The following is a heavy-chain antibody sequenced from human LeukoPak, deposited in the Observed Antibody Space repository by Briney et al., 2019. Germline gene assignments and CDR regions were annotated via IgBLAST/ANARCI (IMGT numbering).Heavy chain of an antibody. CDR2: ISGSGGST. CDR3: ARDARRGVELKAFDI. V-gene: IGHV3-23*01. J-gene: IGHJ3*02. Sequence: GGSLRLSCAASGFTFSSYAISWVRQAPGKGLEWVSAISGSGGSTYYADSVKGRFTISRDNSKNTLYLQMNSLRAEDTAVYYCARDARRGVELKAFDIWGQGTMVTVSS. CDR1: GFTFSSYA. D-gene: IGHD1-7*01.